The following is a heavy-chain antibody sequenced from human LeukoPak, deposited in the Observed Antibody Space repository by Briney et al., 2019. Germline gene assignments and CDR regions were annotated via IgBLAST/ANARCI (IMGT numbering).Heavy chain of an antibody. Sequence: ASVKVSCKASGYTFTSYYMHWVRQAPGQGLEWMGIINPSGGSTSYAQKFQGRVTMTRDTSISTAYMELSRLRSDDTAVYYCARVGYYYDSSGHFDYWGQGTLVTVSS. CDR3: ARVGYYYDSSGHFDY. D-gene: IGHD3-22*01. CDR2: INPSGGST. J-gene: IGHJ4*02. CDR1: GYTFTSYY. V-gene: IGHV1-46*01.